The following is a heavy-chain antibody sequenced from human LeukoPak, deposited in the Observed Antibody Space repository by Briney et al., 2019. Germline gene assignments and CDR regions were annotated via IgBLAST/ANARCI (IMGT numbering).Heavy chain of an antibody. CDR3: AKARVITSFDH. V-gene: IGHV3-23*01. D-gene: IGHD3-22*01. CDR1: GFTFNNYV. Sequence: GRSLRLSCAASGFTFNNYVMSWVRQAPGKGLEWVSSVSGSGSTAYYADSVKGRFTISRDNSKNTLYLQMNTMRAEDTATYYCAKARVITSFDHWGQGTLVTVSS. CDR2: VSGSGSTA. J-gene: IGHJ4*02.